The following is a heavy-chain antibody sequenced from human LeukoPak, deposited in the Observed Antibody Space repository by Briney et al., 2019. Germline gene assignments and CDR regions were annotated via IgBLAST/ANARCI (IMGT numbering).Heavy chain of an antibody. J-gene: IGHJ4*02. V-gene: IGHV4-59*12. CDR2: IYHSGST. CDR3: ARVSGCSGGSCYPYYFDY. D-gene: IGHD2-15*01. Sequence: PSETLSLTCTVSGGSISTYYWNWIRQPPGKGLEWLGYIYHSGSTYYNPSLKSRVTISVDRSKNQFSLKLSSVTAADTAVYYCARVSGCSGGSCYPYYFDYWGQGTLVTVSS. CDR1: GGSISTYY.